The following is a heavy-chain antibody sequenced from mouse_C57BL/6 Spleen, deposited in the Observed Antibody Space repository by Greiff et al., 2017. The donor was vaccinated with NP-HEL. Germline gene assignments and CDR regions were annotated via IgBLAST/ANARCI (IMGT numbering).Heavy chain of an antibody. Sequence: QVQLQQPGAELVKPGASVKVSCKASGYTFTSYWMHWVKQRPGQGLEWIGRIHPSDSDTNYNQKFKGKATLTVDKSSSTAYMQLSSLTSEDSAVYYCAAITTVARSCAMDYWGQGTSVTVSS. CDR2: IHPSDSDT. V-gene: IGHV1-74*01. CDR3: AAITTVARSCAMDY. D-gene: IGHD1-1*01. J-gene: IGHJ4*01. CDR1: GYTFTSYW.